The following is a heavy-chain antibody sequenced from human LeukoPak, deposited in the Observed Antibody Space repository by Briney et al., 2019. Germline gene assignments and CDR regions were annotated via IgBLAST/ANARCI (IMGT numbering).Heavy chain of an antibody. V-gene: IGHV3-66*01. D-gene: IGHD3-9*01. CDR3: FKQKTAYDILTGYYY. CDR2: IYSGGST. J-gene: IGHJ4*02. CDR1: GFTVSSNY. Sequence: GGSLRLSCAASGFTVSSNYMSWVRQAPGKGLDWVSVIYSGGSTYYADSVKGRFTISRDNSKNTLYLQMNSLRAEDTAVYYFFKQKTAYDILTGYYYWGQGTLVTVSS.